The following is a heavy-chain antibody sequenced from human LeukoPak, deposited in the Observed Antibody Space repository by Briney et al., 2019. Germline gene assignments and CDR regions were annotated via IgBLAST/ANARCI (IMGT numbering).Heavy chain of an antibody. D-gene: IGHD3-22*01. CDR1: GGSLSGYY. CDR2: INHSGST. V-gene: IGHV4-34*01. J-gene: IGHJ6*02. CDR3: ARTFGDSSGYYYFYYYYGMDV. Sequence: PSETLSLTCAVYGGSLSGYYWSWIRQPPGKGLEWIGEINHSGSTNYNPSLKSRVTISVDTSKNQFSLKLSSVTAADTAVYYCARTFGDSSGYYYFYYYYGMDVWGQGTTVTVSS.